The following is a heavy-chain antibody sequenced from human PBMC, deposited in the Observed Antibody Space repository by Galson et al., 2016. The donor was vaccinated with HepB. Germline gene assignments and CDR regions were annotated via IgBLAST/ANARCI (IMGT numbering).Heavy chain of an antibody. CDR1: GFSFNRYG. V-gene: IGHV3-23*01. D-gene: IGHD3-16*01. J-gene: IGHJ4*02. Sequence: SLRLSCAASGFSFNRYGMSWVRQTSGKRLEWVSGISASGGDTRYADSVKGRFTISRDHPKNTLYLQMNSLRAEDTAVYYCAKDALLLWGSPTDCWGQGTLVTVSS. CDR2: ISASGGDT. CDR3: AKDALLLWGSPTDC.